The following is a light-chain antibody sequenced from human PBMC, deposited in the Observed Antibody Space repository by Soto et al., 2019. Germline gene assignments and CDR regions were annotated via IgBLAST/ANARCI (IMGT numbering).Light chain of an antibody. CDR2: WAS. CDR1: LSVFYSSNTKNY. Sequence: DIVMTQSPDSLAVSLGERATINCKSSLSVFYSSNTKNYLAWFQQKSGQPPKLLIYWASTRRSGVPDRFSGSGSATDFTLTISSLQAEDVAVYYCQQYHSDPITFGQGTRLEIK. CDR3: QQYHSDPIT. V-gene: IGKV4-1*01. J-gene: IGKJ5*01.